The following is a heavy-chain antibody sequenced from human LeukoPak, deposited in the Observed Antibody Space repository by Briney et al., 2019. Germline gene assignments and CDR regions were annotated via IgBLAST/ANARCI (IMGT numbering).Heavy chain of an antibody. J-gene: IGHJ4*02. V-gene: IGHV4-34*01. Sequence: SETLSLTCAVYGGSFSGYYWSWIRQPPGKGLEWIGEINHSGSTNYNPSLKSRVTISVDTSKNQFSLKLSSMTAADTAVYYCARLDKNYNVLTGYESYFNYWGQGTLVTVSS. CDR3: ARLDKNYNVLTGYESYFNY. CDR2: INHSGST. D-gene: IGHD3-9*01. CDR1: GGSFSGYY.